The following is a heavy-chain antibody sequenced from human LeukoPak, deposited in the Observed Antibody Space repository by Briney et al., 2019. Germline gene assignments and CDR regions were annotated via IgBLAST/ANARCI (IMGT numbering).Heavy chain of an antibody. CDR1: GFTFSSYG. CDR3: AKDLYDYSGSGSYLDY. D-gene: IGHD3-10*01. V-gene: IGHV3-30*02. CDR2: IRYDGSNK. J-gene: IGHJ4*02. Sequence: GGSLRLSCAASGFTFSSYGMHWVRQAPGKGLEWVASIRYDGSNKYNADSVKGRFTISRDNSKNTLYLQMNSLRVEDTAVYYCAKDLYDYSGSGSYLDYWGQGTLVTVSS.